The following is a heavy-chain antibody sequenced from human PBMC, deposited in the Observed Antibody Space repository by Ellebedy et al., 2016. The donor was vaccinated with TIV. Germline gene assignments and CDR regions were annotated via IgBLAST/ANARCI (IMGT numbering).Heavy chain of an antibody. CDR3: AGGVVVAALTY. V-gene: IGHV4-59*01. CDR1: GGSISSYY. CDR2: IYYSGST. J-gene: IGHJ4*02. Sequence: SETLSLTXTVSGGSISSYYWSWIRQPPGKGLEWIGYIYYSGSTNYNPSLKSRVTISVDTSKNQFSLKLSSVTAADTAVYYCAGGVVVAALTYWGQGTLVTVSS. D-gene: IGHD2-15*01.